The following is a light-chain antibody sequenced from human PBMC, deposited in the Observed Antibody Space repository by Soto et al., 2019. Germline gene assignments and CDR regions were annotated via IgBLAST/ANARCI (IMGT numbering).Light chain of an antibody. V-gene: IGLV2-14*01. CDR3: SSYTSSSTRVV. Sequence: QSALTQPASVSGSPGQSITISCTGTSSDVGGYNYVSWYQQHPGKAPKLMIYDVSNRPSGVSNRFSGSKSGNTASLTISGLQAEDEADYYCSSYTSSSTRVVFGGGTKVPS. J-gene: IGLJ2*01. CDR2: DVS. CDR1: SSDVGGYNY.